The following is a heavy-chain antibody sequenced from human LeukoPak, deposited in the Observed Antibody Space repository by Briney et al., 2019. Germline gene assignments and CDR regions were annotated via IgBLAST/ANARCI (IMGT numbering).Heavy chain of an antibody. CDR2: INPIFGAV. J-gene: IGHJ3*02. D-gene: IGHD3-16*02. CDR1: EDIFSAYA. CDR3: ARGDYNYLWGSYRRPYAFDI. Sequence: GASVKVSCKASEDIFSAYALTWVRQAPGQGLEWMGGINPIFGAVDYAQTFQGRVSIAAVQSTNTAYMELSSLRSEDTAVYYCARGDYNYLWGSYRRPYAFDIWGQGTLVTVSS. V-gene: IGHV1-69*13.